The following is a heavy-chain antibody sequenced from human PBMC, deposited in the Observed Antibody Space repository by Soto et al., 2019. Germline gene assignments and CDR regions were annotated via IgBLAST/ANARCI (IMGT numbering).Heavy chain of an antibody. D-gene: IGHD6-13*01. J-gene: IGHJ3*02. Sequence: GGSLRLSCAASGFTFSSYGMHWVRQAPGKGLEWVTVISYDGSNKYYADSVKGRFTISRDNSKNTLYLQMNSLTAEDTAVYYCAKDRGSDWYYDAFDIWGQGTMVTVSS. CDR3: AKDRGSDWYYDAFDI. CDR1: GFTFSSYG. CDR2: ISYDGSNK. V-gene: IGHV3-30*18.